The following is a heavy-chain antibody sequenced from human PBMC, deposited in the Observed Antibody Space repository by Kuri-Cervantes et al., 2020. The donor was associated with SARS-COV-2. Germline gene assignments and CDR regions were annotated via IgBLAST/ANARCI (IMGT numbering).Heavy chain of an antibody. Sequence: GESLKISCAASGFTFSSYAMSWVRQAPGKGLEWVSAISGSGGSTYYADSVKGRFTIPRDNSKNTLYLQMNSLRAEDTAVYYCAKWEYQLLWPFDYWGQGTLVTVSS. J-gene: IGHJ4*02. V-gene: IGHV3-23*01. CDR3: AKWEYQLLWPFDY. CDR2: ISGSGGST. D-gene: IGHD2-2*01. CDR1: GFTFSSYA.